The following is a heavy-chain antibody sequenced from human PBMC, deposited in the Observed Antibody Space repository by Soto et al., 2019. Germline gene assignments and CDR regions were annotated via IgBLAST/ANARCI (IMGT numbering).Heavy chain of an antibody. V-gene: IGHV1-18*01. Sequence: GASVKVSCKASGYTFTSYGISWVRQAPGQGLEWMGWISAYSGSTYYNPSLKSRVTISVDTSKNQLSLKLSSVTAADTAVYYCARSGSYFEVDYWGQGTLVTVSS. CDR2: ISAYSGST. CDR1: GYTFTSYG. D-gene: IGHD1-26*01. J-gene: IGHJ4*02. CDR3: ARSGSYFEVDY.